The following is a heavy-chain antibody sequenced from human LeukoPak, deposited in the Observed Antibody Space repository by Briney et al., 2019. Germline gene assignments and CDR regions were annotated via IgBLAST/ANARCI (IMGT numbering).Heavy chain of an antibody. V-gene: IGHV4-59*01. J-gene: IGHJ4*02. CDR3: ARSQEMATISFDY. CDR2: IYYSGST. D-gene: IGHD5-24*01. Sequence: PSETLSLTCTVSGGSISSYYWSWIRQPPGKGLEWTGYIYYSGSTNYNPSLKSRVTISVDTSKNQFSLKLSSVTAADTAVYYCARSQEMATISFDYWGQGTLVTVSS. CDR1: GGSISSYY.